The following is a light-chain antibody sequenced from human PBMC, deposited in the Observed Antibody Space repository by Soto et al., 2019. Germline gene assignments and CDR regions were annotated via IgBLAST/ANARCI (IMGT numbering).Light chain of an antibody. CDR2: QVS. V-gene: IGLV2-14*01. J-gene: IGLJ1*01. CDR3: SSYTSSNTFYV. CDR1: SSDVGGYYY. Sequence: QSVLTQPASVSGSPGQSITISCTGTSSDVGGYYYVSWYQHHPGKAPKLMIYQVSNRPSGVSNRFSGYKSGNTASLTISGLQAEDEADYYCSSYTSSNTFYVFGNGTKVTVL.